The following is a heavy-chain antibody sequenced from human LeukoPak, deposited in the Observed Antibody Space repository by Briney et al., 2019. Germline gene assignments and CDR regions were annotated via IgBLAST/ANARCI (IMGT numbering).Heavy chain of an antibody. CDR2: IYFSEST. Sequence: YPSETLSHTCAVSGGSTSDTSYYWAGIRQPPGKGLEWIGSIYFSESTFYNPSLKTRVTISIDTSKNQFSLKLSSVTAADTAVYFSAREGSITMVRGSYCDYFHYWGQGTLVTVSS. CDR3: AREGSITMVRGSYCDYFHY. CDR1: GGSTSDTSYY. V-gene: IGHV4-39*07. D-gene: IGHD3-10*01. J-gene: IGHJ4*02.